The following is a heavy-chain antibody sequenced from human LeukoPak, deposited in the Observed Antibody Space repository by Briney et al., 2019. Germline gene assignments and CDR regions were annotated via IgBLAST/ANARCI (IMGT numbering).Heavy chain of an antibody. V-gene: IGHV3-7*01. D-gene: IGHD3-16*01. Sequence: PGGSLRLSCAASGFTFSRYWMSWVRQAPGKGLEWVANIKQDGSEKYYVDSVKGRFTISRDNAKNSLYLQMNSLRAGDTAVYYCARGGRLPDYWGQGTLVTVSS. CDR2: IKQDGSEK. J-gene: IGHJ4*02. CDR3: ARGGRLPDY. CDR1: GFTFSRYW.